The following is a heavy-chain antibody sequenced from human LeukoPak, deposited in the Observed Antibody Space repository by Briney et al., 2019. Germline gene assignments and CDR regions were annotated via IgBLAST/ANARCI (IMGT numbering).Heavy chain of an antibody. Sequence: GGSLRLSCAASGFTFSDYYISWIRQAPGKGLEWVSYISSSGSTIYYADSVKGRFTISRDNAKNSLYLQMNSLRAEDTAVYYCARDLSGVTGYTYGRGIDYWGQGTLVTVSS. CDR1: GFTFSDYY. D-gene: IGHD5-18*01. V-gene: IGHV3-11*04. J-gene: IGHJ4*02. CDR2: ISSSGSTI. CDR3: ARDLSGVTGYTYGRGIDY.